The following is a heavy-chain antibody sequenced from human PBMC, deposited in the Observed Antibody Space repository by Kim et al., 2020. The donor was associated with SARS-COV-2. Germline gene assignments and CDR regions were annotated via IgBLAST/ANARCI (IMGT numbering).Heavy chain of an antibody. CDR1: GFTFSSYG. Sequence: GGSLRLSCAASGFTFSSYGMHWVRQAPGKGLEWVAVIWYDGSNKYYADSVKGRFTISRDNSKNTLYLQMNSLRAEDTAVYYCAREYKWLFYGMDVWGQGTTVTVSS. CDR2: IWYDGSNK. J-gene: IGHJ6*02. D-gene: IGHD3-22*01. CDR3: AREYKWLFYGMDV. V-gene: IGHV3-33*08.